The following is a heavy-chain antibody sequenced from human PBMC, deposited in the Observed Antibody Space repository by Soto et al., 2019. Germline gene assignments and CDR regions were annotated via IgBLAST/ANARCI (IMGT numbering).Heavy chain of an antibody. CDR1: GGSISSGGYS. V-gene: IGHV4-30-2*01. D-gene: IGHD4-17*01. CDR2: IYHSGST. Sequence: SETLSLTCAVSGGSISSGGYSWGWIRQPPGKGLEWIGYIYHSGSTYYNPSLKSRVTISVDRSKNQFSLKLSSVTAADTAVYYCARDRVTTRPYKGYYYYGMDVWGQGTTVTVSS. CDR3: ARDRVTTRPYKGYYYYGMDV. J-gene: IGHJ6*02.